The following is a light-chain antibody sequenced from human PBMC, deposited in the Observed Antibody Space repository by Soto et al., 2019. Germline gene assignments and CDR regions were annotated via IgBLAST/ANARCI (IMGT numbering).Light chain of an antibody. J-gene: IGKJ4*01. CDR3: QQANSFPLT. CDR2: ASS. CDR1: QYISTW. V-gene: IGKV1-12*01. Sequence: DIPMTQSPSSVSASVGDTVTITCRASQYISTWLGWYQQKPGKAPNLLIYASSSLQGGVPTRFSGRGSGTEFTLTISSLQPEDFAAYYCQQANSFPLTFGGGTKVEIK.